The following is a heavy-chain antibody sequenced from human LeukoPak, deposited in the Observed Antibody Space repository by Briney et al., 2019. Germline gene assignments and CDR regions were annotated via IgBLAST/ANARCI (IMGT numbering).Heavy chain of an antibody. CDR3: ARASRFGDYDY. CDR2: INHSGST. Sequence: PETLSLTCAVYGGSFSGYYWSWIRQPPGKGLEWIGEINHSGSTNYNPSLKSRVTISVDASKNQFSLKLSSVTAADTAVYYCARASRFGDYDYWGQGTLVTVSS. J-gene: IGHJ4*02. D-gene: IGHD3-10*01. CDR1: GGSFSGYY. V-gene: IGHV4-34*01.